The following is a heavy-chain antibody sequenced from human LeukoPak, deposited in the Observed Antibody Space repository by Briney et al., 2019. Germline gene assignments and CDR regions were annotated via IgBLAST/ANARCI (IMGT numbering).Heavy chain of an antibody. J-gene: IGHJ4*02. CDR3: ARQAYCGGDCPAGGY. Sequence: SETLSLTCTVPGGSISSYYWGWIRQPPGKGLEWIGSIYYSGSTYYNPSLKSRVTISVDTSKNQFSLKLSSVTAADTAVYYCARQAYCGGDCPAGGYWGQGTLVTVSS. CDR2: IYYSGST. D-gene: IGHD2-21*02. CDR1: GGSISSYY. V-gene: IGHV4-39*07.